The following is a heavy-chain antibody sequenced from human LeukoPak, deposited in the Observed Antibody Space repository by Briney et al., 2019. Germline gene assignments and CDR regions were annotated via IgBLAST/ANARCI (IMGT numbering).Heavy chain of an antibody. CDR3: AKADISGYSYGYAPFGVDS. CDR1: GFTFSDYT. Sequence: GGSLRLSCATSGFTFSDYTMNWVRQAPGKRLEWLSSISSRGSVIYYADSVKGRFTISRDNANNSLYLQMNSLRAEDTAVYYCAKADISGYSYGYAPFGVDSWGQGTLVTVSS. V-gene: IGHV3-21*01. CDR2: ISSRGSVI. J-gene: IGHJ4*02. D-gene: IGHD5-18*01.